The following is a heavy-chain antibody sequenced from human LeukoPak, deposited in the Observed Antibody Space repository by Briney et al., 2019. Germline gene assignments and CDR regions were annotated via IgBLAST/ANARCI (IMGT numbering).Heavy chain of an antibody. D-gene: IGHD6-19*01. V-gene: IGHV1-2*02. CDR1: GYSFTGYY. J-gene: IGHJ4*02. Sequence: ASVKVSCKASGYSFTGYYMHWVRQAPGQGLEWMGWISPNSGGTNYAQKFQGRVTMTRDTSISTAYMELSRLRSDDTAVYYCARDYSSGWLDYWGQGTLVTVSS. CDR3: ARDYSSGWLDY. CDR2: ISPNSGGT.